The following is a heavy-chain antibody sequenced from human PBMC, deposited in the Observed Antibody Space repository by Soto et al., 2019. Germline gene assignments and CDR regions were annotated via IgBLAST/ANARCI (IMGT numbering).Heavy chain of an antibody. J-gene: IGHJ6*02. V-gene: IGHV4-34*01. Sequence: SETLSLTCAVYGGSFSCYYRTWIRQPPGKGLEWIGEINHSGSTNYNPSLKSRVTISVDTSKNQFSLRLASVTAADTAVYYCARGRXVRGNIITTYYYYGLDAWGQGTTVTVSS. D-gene: IGHD3-10*01. CDR2: INHSGST. CDR1: GGSFSCYY. CDR3: ARGRXVRGNIITTYYYYGLDA.